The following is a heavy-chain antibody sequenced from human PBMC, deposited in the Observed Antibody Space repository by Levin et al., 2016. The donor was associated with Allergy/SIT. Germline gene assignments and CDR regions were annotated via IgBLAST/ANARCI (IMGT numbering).Heavy chain of an antibody. V-gene: IGHV4-31*03. D-gene: IGHD4-23*01. J-gene: IGHJ4*02. CDR2: IYYSGST. CDR3: ARQPPLVDYGGPPHHY. CDR1: GGSISSGGYY. Sequence: SETLSLTCTVSGGSISSGGYYWSWIRQHPGKGLEWIGYIYYSGSTYYNPSLKSRVTISVDTSKNQFSLKLSSVTAADTAVYYCARQPPLVDYGGPPHHYWGQGTLVTVSS.